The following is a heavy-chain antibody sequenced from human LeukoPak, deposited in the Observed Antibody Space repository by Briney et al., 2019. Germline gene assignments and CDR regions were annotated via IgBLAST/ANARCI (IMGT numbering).Heavy chain of an antibody. CDR3: ARDFRGVIFYYMDV. J-gene: IGHJ6*03. D-gene: IGHD3-10*01. Sequence: GGSLRLSCAASGFTFSSYSMNWVRQAPGKGLEWVSSISSSSSYIYYADSVKGRFTISRGNAKNSLYLQMNSLRAEDTAVYYCARDFRGVIFYYMDVWGKGTTVTVSS. V-gene: IGHV3-21*01. CDR1: GFTFSSYS. CDR2: ISSSSSYI.